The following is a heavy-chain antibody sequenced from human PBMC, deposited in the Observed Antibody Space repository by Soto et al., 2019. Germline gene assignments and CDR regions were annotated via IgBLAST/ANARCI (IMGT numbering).Heavy chain of an antibody. J-gene: IGHJ6*02. CDR1: GFTLTIYG. Sequence: GGSLRLSCEVSGFTLTIYGMNWVRQAPDKGLEWVSTIGRGGDTFYADSVRGRFTISRDNSKNTLFLQMNSLRAEDTALYFCAKDGTTAGIHYYGMDIWGQGTTVTVSS. CDR3: AKDGTTAGIHYYGMDI. CDR2: IGRGGDT. V-gene: IGHV3-23*01. D-gene: IGHD1-1*01.